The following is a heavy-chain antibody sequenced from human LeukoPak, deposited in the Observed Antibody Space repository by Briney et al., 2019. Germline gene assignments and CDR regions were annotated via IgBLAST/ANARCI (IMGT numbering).Heavy chain of an antibody. D-gene: IGHD2-2*02. Sequence: ASVKVSCKASGYTFTSYGISWVRQALGQGLEWMGWISAYNGNTNYAQKFQGRVTITTDESTSTAYMELSSLRSEDTAVYYCAKAGYCSSTSCYTPFDYWGQGTLVTVSS. J-gene: IGHJ4*02. CDR3: AKAGYCSSTSCYTPFDY. CDR1: GYTFTSYG. CDR2: ISAYNGNT. V-gene: IGHV1-18*01.